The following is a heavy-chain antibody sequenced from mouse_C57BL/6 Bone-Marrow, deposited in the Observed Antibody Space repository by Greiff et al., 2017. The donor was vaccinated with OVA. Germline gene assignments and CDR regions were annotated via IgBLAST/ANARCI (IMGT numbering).Heavy chain of an antibody. CDR1: GFTFTGYW. D-gene: IGHD2-4*01. CDR3: EKERDYDYDFDY. CDR2: IVPGSGST. Sequence: QVQLQQSGAELMKPGASVKLSCKATGFTFTGYWIEWVKQRPGHGLEWIGEIVPGSGSTNYNEKFKGKATITAETSSNTAYMQLSSLTTEDSANYYCEKERDYDYDFDYWGQGTTLTVSS. J-gene: IGHJ2*01. V-gene: IGHV1-9*01.